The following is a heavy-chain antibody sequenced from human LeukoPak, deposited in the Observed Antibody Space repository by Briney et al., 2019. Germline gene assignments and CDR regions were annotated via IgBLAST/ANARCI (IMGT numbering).Heavy chain of an antibody. J-gene: IGHJ4*02. Sequence: GASVTVSCKASGYTLTDYCIHWVRQAPGQDLEWMGFIIPHSGGTTYEKRFQGRVTMTRDMSIGTFYMKLSSLRSDDTAVYYCSTEDKYCTTPKGGAYWGQGTLVTVSS. CDR3: STEDKYCTTPKGGAY. V-gene: IGHV1-2*02. CDR2: IIPHSGGT. D-gene: IGHD2-8*01. CDR1: GYTLTDYC.